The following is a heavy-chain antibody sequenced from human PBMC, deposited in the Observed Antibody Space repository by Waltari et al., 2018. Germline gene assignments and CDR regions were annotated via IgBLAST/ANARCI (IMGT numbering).Heavy chain of an antibody. D-gene: IGHD3-10*01. J-gene: IGHJ3*01. V-gene: IGHV4-34*01. CDR2: INHSGSN. CDR3: ARVRYYGSGNYYFDALDL. Sequence: QVQLQQWGAGLLRPSETLSLPCDVYSGSFSGYYWSWIRQSPGKGLEWIGEINHSGSNNYNPYLKSRVTISVDTSKNQFCLRVGSVTAADSAVYYCARVRYYGSGNYYFDALDLWGQGTMVTVSS. CDR1: SGSFSGYY.